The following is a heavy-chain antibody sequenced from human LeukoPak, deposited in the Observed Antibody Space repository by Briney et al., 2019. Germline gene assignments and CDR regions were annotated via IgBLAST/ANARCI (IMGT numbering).Heavy chain of an antibody. J-gene: IGHJ3*02. CDR2: TYYRSKWNN. Sequence: SQTLSLTCAISGDSVSSSSAAWHWIRQSPSRGLEWLGRTYYRSKWNNDYALSVRSRITINPDTSKNQFSLQLNSVTPEDTAVYYCAGARGYSYVPDAFDIWGQGTMVTVSS. V-gene: IGHV6-1*01. CDR3: AGARGYSYVPDAFDI. D-gene: IGHD5-18*01. CDR1: GDSVSSSSAA.